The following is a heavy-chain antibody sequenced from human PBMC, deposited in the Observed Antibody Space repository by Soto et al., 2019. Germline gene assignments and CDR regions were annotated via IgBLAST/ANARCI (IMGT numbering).Heavy chain of an antibody. Sequence: EVQLVESGGGLVQPGRSLRLSCAASGFTFDDYAMHWVRQAPGKGLEWVSGISWNSGSIGYADSVKGRFTISRDNAKNSLYLQMNSLRAEDTALYYCAKDASSLGYGIDVWGQGTTVTVSS. CDR2: ISWNSGSI. J-gene: IGHJ6*02. D-gene: IGHD3-16*01. CDR3: AKDASSLGYGIDV. V-gene: IGHV3-9*01. CDR1: GFTFDDYA.